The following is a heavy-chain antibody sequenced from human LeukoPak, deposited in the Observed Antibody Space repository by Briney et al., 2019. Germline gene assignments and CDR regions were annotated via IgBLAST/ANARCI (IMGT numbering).Heavy chain of an antibody. V-gene: IGHV3-74*01. CDR2: INTDGTTT. CDR3: VRALGDY. J-gene: IGHJ4*02. D-gene: IGHD3-16*01. CDR1: GFTFSSYS. Sequence: GGSLRLSCAASGFTFSSYSMNWVRQAPGKGLVSVSHINTDGTTTNYADSVKGRFTISRDNAKNTLYLQMNSLRAEDTAVYYCVRALGDYWGQGTLVTVSS.